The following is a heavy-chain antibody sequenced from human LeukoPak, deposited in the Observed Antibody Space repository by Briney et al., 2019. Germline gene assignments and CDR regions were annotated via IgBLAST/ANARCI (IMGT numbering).Heavy chain of an antibody. CDR2: IYNSGST. V-gene: IGHV4-59*01. Sequence: SSETLSLTCTVSGGSISSYYWSWIRQPPGKGLEWIGYIYNSGSTNYNPSLKSRVTISVDTSKNQFSLKLSSVTAADTAVYYCARGRYSSSWYSLDYWGQGTLVTVSS. CDR3: ARGRYSSSWYSLDY. D-gene: IGHD6-13*01. J-gene: IGHJ4*02. CDR1: GGSISSYY.